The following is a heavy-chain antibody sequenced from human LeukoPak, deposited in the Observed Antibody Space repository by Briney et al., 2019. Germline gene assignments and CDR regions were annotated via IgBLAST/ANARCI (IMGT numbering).Heavy chain of an antibody. V-gene: IGHV4-59*01. Sequence: SETLSLTCTVSGGSISSYSWNWIRQSPGKGLEWIGRVYHSGSINYNPSLKSRVTISVDKSKNQLSLNLRSVTAADTAVYYCVSSYGGYVLDYWGQGTLVIVSS. CDR1: GGSISSYS. D-gene: IGHD5-12*01. CDR3: VSSYGGYVLDY. J-gene: IGHJ4*02. CDR2: VYHSGSI.